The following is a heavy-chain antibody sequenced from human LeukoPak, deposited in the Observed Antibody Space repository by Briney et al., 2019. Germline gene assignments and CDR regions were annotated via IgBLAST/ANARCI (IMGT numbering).Heavy chain of an antibody. J-gene: IGHJ2*01. CDR3: ARVQGLDFRWYFDL. Sequence: GGSLRLSCAASGFTISGFWMHWVRQATGKGLEWVSAIGTAGDTYYPGSVKGRFTISRENAKNSLYLQMNSLRAGDTAVYYCARVQGLDFRWYFDLWGRGTLVTVSS. CDR2: IGTAGDT. V-gene: IGHV3-13*01. CDR1: GFTISGFW.